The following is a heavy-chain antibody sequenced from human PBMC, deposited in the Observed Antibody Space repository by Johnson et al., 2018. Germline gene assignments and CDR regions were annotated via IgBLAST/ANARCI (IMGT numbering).Heavy chain of an antibody. J-gene: IGHJ3*02. CDR3: ATLAGYGDPDDAFDI. V-gene: IGHV1-69*01. CDR2: IIPLFGTA. D-gene: IGHD4-17*01. CDR1: GGTFSSYA. Sequence: VQLVESGAEVKKXGSSVKVSCKASGGTFSSYAISWVRQAPGQGLEWMGGIIPLFGTANYAQKFKGRVTITADASTSPAYMELSSLRSEDTAVYYCATLAGYGDPDDAFDIWGQGTMVTVSS.